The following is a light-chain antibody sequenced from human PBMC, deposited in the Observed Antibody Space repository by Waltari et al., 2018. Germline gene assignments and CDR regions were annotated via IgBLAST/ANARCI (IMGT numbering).Light chain of an antibody. V-gene: IGLV1-47*01. J-gene: IGLJ3*02. Sequence: QPVLTQPPSASGTPGQRVTISCSGSSSNIGINPIYWFQQLPGTAPKPLIFRNNQWPSGVPDRFSGYKSGTSASLAISGLQSEDEADYYCSTWDDSLGGPVFGGGTKLTVL. CDR1: SSNIGINP. CDR2: RNN. CDR3: STWDDSLGGPV.